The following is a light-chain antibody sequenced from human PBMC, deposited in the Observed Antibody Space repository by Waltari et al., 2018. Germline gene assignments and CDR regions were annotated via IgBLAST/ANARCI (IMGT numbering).Light chain of an antibody. V-gene: IGKV3-15*01. CDR3: HQYIGWPYT. CDR2: ETS. J-gene: IGKJ2*01. CDR1: QYRGWK. Sequence: EIVMTQSPVTLSVSPGDSDTHSCRASQYRGWKVGWYQQRPGQAPRLLIHETSTRATGVPARFSGSGSGTEFTLTISSLQSEDVAFYHCHQYIGWPYTFAQGTKLEL.